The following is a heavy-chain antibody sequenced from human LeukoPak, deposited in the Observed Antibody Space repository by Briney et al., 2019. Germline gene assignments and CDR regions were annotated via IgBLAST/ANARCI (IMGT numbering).Heavy chain of an antibody. CDR2: IYPGDSDT. Sequence: GESLKISCKGSGYNFTSYWIGWVRQMPGKGLEWMGIIYPGDSDTSYSPSFQAQVTISADKSISTAYLQWSSLKASDTAMYYCARRYNNYDILTGSYRGYSFDYWGQGTLVTVSS. CDR1: GYNFTSYW. J-gene: IGHJ4*02. V-gene: IGHV5-51*01. CDR3: ARRYNNYDILTGSYRGYSFDY. D-gene: IGHD3-9*01.